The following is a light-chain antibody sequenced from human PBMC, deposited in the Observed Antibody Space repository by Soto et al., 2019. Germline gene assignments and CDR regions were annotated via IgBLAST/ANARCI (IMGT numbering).Light chain of an antibody. CDR3: QQYNNWPPLT. V-gene: IGKV3-15*01. Sequence: EIVMTQSPATLSVSPGERATLSCRASQRVSSNLAWYQQKPGQAPRLLIYGASTRATGIPARFSGSGSGTEFTLTISSLQSEDFAVYYCQQYNNWPPLTFGGGSKVEFK. CDR1: QRVSSN. CDR2: GAS. J-gene: IGKJ4*01.